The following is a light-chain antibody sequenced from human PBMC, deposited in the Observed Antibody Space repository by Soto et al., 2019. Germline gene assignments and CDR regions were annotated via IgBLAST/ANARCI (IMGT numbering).Light chain of an antibody. Sequence: DIQMTQTPSSLSASVGDRVTITCRAGQHISTYLNWYQQKPGKAPKLLIYAASSLQSGVPSTFSGSGSGTDFTLTISSLQPEDFATYYCQQSYSTPITFGQGTRLEIK. V-gene: IGKV1-39*01. CDR3: QQSYSTPIT. CDR1: QHISTY. CDR2: AAS. J-gene: IGKJ5*01.